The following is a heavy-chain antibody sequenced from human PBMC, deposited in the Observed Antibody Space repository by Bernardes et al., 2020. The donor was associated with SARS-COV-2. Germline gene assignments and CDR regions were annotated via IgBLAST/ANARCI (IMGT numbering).Heavy chain of an antibody. CDR3: VRSDFFDGSGYYFGH. J-gene: IGHJ4*02. Sequence: RGSLRLSCAASGFTFSTYWMHWDRQAPGKGLVWVSRIDTDGRPTTYADSGKGRFTISRDNAKNTLFLQMNSLRAEDTAIYYCVRSDFFDGSGYYFGHWGQGTLVTVSS. CDR1: GFTFSTYW. CDR2: IDTDGRPT. D-gene: IGHD3-22*01. V-gene: IGHV3-74*01.